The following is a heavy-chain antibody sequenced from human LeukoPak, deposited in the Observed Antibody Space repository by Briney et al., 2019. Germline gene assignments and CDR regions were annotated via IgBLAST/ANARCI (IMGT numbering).Heavy chain of an antibody. CDR3: ARARPSMWIDY. V-gene: IGHV3-30*03. D-gene: IGHD5-12*01. CDR2: ISYDGSNK. CDR1: GFTFSSYG. Sequence: PGRSLRLSCAASGFTFSSYGMHWVRQAPGKGLEWVAVISYDGSNKYYADSVKGRFTISRDSSKNTLYLQMNSLRPEDTAVYYCARARPSMWIDYWGQGTLVTVSS. J-gene: IGHJ4*02.